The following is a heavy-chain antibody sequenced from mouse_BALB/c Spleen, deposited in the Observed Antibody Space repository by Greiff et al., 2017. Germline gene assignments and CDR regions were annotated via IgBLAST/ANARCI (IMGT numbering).Heavy chain of an antibody. CDR1: GFSLTSYG. CDR3: ARCDGYTGRFAY. D-gene: IGHD2-3*01. Sequence: VMLVESGPGLVAPSQSLSITCTVSGFSLTSYGVHWVRQPPGKGLEWLGVIWAGGSTNYNSALMSRLSISKDNSKSQVFLKMNSLQTDDTAMYYCARCDGYTGRFAYWGQGTLVTVSA. V-gene: IGHV2-9*02. J-gene: IGHJ3*01. CDR2: IWAGGST.